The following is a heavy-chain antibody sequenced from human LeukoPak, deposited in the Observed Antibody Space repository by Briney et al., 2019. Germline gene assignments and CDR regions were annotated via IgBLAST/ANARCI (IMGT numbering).Heavy chain of an antibody. J-gene: IGHJ4*02. V-gene: IGHV4-34*01. CDR1: GGSFSTYY. Sequence: SETLSLTCAVYGGSFSTYYWSWVRQPPGKGLEWIGEIYHSGSTNYNPSLKSRVTISVDTSKNQFSLKLSSVTAADTAVYYCARHVRVFGVVTNFDYWGQGTLVTVSS. D-gene: IGHD3-3*01. CDR2: IYHSGST. CDR3: ARHVRVFGVVTNFDY.